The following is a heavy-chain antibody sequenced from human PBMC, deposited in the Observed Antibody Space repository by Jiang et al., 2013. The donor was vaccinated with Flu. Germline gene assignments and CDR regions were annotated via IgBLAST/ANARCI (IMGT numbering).Heavy chain of an antibody. CDR1: GGTFSSYA. CDR2: IIPIFGPS. D-gene: IGHD5-12*01. CDR3: ARAQKYSGFELPYFDY. J-gene: IGHJ4*02. V-gene: IGHV1-69*01. Sequence: SGAEVKKPGSSVKVSCKASGGTFSSYAFTWMRQAPGQGLEWMGGIIPIFGPSNYAQKFRGRVTITADESTSTSTTYMELTSLTSEDTAVYYCARAQKYSGFELPYFDYWAREAGHRLL.